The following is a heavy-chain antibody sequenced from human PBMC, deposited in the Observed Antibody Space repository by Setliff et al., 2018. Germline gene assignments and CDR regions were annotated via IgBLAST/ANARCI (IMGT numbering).Heavy chain of an antibody. CDR1: GYTFTDYY. D-gene: IGHD6-19*01. CDR3: VTDPPGSGWSFDS. CDR2: INLSNGGT. J-gene: IGHJ4*02. V-gene: IGHV1-2*02. Sequence: ASVKVSCKASGYTFTDYYMHWVRQAPGQGLEWMGWINLSNGGTNYGQKFQGRVTMTRDTSITTAYMELSSLRFDDTALYYCVTDPPGSGWSFDSWGQGTLVTVSS.